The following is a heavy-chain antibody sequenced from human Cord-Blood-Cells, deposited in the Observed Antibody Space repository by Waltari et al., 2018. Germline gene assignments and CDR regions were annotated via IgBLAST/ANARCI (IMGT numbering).Heavy chain of an antibody. CDR2: IYHSGST. Sequence: QVQLQESGPGLVKPSETLSLTCTVSGYSISRGYYWGWIRQPPGQGLEWIGSIYHSGSTYYNPSLKSRVTISVDTSKNQFSLKLSSVTAADTAVYYCARDSIEYQLLSAYYYYYYMDVWGKGTTVTVSS. J-gene: IGHJ6*03. V-gene: IGHV4-38-2*02. D-gene: IGHD2-2*01. CDR1: GYSISRGYY. CDR3: ARDSIEYQLLSAYYYYYYMDV.